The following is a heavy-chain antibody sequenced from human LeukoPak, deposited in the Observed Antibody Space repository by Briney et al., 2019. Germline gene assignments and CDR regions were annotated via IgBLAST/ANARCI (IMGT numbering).Heavy chain of an antibody. Sequence: KPSETLSLTCTVSGGSISSSSYYWGWIRQPPGKGLEWIGSIYYSGSTYYNPSLKSRVTISVDTSKNQFSLKLSSVTAADTAVYYCARREVRGVIPFDHWGQGTLVTVSS. V-gene: IGHV4-39*01. CDR3: ARREVRGVIPFDH. CDR1: GGSISSSSYY. J-gene: IGHJ5*02. D-gene: IGHD3-10*01. CDR2: IYYSGST.